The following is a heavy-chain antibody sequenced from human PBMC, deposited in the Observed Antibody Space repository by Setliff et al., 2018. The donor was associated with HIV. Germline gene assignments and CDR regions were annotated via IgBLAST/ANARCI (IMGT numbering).Heavy chain of an antibody. CDR3: ARGTTVVTVDYDYDYMDV. Sequence: PSETLSLTCAVSGGSISSDNWWSWFRQPPGKGLEWIGEIYHSGSTNYNPSLKSRVTISVDKSKNRFSLKLSSVTAADTAVYYCARGTTVVTVDYDYDYMDVLGKGTTVTVSS. V-gene: IGHV4-4*02. D-gene: IGHD4-17*01. CDR1: GGSISSDNW. CDR2: IYHSGST. J-gene: IGHJ6*03.